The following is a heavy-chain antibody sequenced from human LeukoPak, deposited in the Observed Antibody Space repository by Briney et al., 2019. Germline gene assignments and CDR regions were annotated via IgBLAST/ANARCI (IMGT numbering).Heavy chain of an antibody. J-gene: IGHJ6*02. V-gene: IGHV3-23*01. Sequence: GGSLRPSCAGSGFTFSKFGMIWVRQAPGKGLEWVSGISGSGSSTYYADSVKGRSTISRDNAKNTLYLEMHSLRGEDTAIYYCAKDLRGGVYHYGLDVWGQGTTVTVSS. D-gene: IGHD3-10*01. CDR1: GFTFSKFG. CDR2: ISGSGSST. CDR3: AKDLRGGVYHYGLDV.